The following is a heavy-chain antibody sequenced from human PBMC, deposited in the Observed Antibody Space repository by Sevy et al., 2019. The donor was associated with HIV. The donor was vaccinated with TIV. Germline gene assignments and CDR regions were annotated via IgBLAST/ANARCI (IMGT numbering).Heavy chain of an antibody. D-gene: IGHD6-19*01. V-gene: IGHV3-33*01. CDR3: ARPQRPGGYSSGWRDHDAFDI. CDR2: IWYDGSNK. J-gene: IGHJ3*02. CDR1: GFTFSSYG. Sequence: GGSLRLSCAASGFTFSSYGMHWVRQAPGKGLEWVAVIWYDGSNKYYADSVKGRFTISRDNSKNTLYLQMNSLRAEDTAVYYCARPQRPGGYSSGWRDHDAFDIRGQGTMVTVSS.